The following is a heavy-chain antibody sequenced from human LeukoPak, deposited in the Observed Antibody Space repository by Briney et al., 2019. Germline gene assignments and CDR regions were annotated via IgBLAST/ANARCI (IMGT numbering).Heavy chain of an antibody. CDR1: GGSFSDSY. J-gene: IGHJ4*02. CDR2: IIRSGIT. D-gene: IGHD5-24*01. CDR3: ASGNRAGYYFDY. V-gene: IGHV4-34*12. Sequence: SETLSLTCADYGGSFSDSYWSWIRQAPGKGLEWIGEIIRSGITNYNPSLKSRATISIDTSKNQFSLRLSSVTAADTAVYFCASGNRAGYYFDYWGQGTLVTVSS.